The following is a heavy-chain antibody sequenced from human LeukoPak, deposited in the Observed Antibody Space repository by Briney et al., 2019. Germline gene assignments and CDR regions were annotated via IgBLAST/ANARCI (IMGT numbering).Heavy chain of an antibody. J-gene: IGHJ4*02. CDR1: GFTFSSYA. CDR3: AKVKQLWFTWGQDY. Sequence: GGSLRLSCAASGFTFSSYAMSWVRQAPGKGLEWVSAISGSGGSTYYADSVKGRFTISRDNSKNTLYLQMNSLRAEDTAVYYCAKVKQLWFTWGQDYWGQGTLVTVSS. CDR2: ISGSGGST. D-gene: IGHD3-10*01. V-gene: IGHV3-23*01.